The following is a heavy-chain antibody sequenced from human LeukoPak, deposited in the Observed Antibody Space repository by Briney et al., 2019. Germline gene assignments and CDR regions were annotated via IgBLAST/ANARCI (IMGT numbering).Heavy chain of an antibody. Sequence: GGSLRLSCAASGFTFSSYWMSWVRQAPGKGLEWVANIKQDGSEKYYVDSVKGRFTISRDNAKNSLYLQMNSLRAEDTDVYYCARDEIFYDILSGYNYYYMDVWGKGTTVTVSS. D-gene: IGHD3-9*01. V-gene: IGHV3-7*01. J-gene: IGHJ6*03. CDR3: ARDEIFYDILSGYNYYYMDV. CDR2: IKQDGSEK. CDR1: GFTFSSYW.